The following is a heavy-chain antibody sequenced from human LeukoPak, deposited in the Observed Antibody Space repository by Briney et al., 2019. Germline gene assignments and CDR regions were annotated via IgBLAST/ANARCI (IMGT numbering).Heavy chain of an antibody. J-gene: IGHJ4*02. CDR3: PRRRGWSDACFDH. CDR1: GFSFNSYW. CDR2: IHLDGSEK. Sequence: GGSLRLSCAASGFSFNSYWMSWVRQAPGKGPEWLANIHLDGSEKYYVDSVKGRFTISRDNAKNSVYLEMNSLRADATAVYYCPRRRGWSDACFDHWGQGSLVPVSS. D-gene: IGHD6-19*01. V-gene: IGHV3-7*03.